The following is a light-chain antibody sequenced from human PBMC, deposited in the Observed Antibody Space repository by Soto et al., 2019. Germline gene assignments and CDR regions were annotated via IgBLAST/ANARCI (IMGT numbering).Light chain of an antibody. J-gene: IGLJ2*01. CDR1: NIGSKS. V-gene: IGLV3-21*04. CDR2: YDS. Sequence: YELTQPPSVSVAPGKTARITCGGNNIGSKSVHWYQQKAGQAPILAMYYDSDRPSGIPERFSGSNSGNTATLTISTVEAGDEADYYCQVWDISSNHVVFGGGTKLTVL. CDR3: QVWDISSNHVV.